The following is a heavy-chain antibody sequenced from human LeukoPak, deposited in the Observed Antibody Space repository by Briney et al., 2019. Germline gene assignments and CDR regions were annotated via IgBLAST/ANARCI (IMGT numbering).Heavy chain of an antibody. J-gene: IGHJ4*02. CDR1: GFTFSSYW. CDR2: INSDGSST. CDR3: ARMGGRYCSGASCHFVDSVMDS. V-gene: IGHV3-74*01. Sequence: PGGSLRLSCAASGFTFSSYWMHWVRQAPGKGLVWVSRINSDGSSTSYADSVKGRFTISRDNAKNTLYLQMNSLRAEDTAVYYCARMGGRYCSGASCHFVDSVMDSWGQGTLVTVSS. D-gene: IGHD2-15*01.